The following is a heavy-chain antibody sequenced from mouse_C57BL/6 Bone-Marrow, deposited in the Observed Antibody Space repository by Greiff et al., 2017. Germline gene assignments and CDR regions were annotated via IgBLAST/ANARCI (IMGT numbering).Heavy chain of an antibody. J-gene: IGHJ3*01. CDR1: GFNIKDDY. V-gene: IGHV14-4*01. CDR3: ARPFAY. CDR2: IDPENGDT. Sequence: EVKLMESGAELVRPGASVKLSCTASGFNIKDDYMHWVKQRPEQGLEWIGWIDPENGDTEYASKFQGKATITADTSSNTAYLQLNSLTSEDSAVYYCARPFAYWGQGTLVTVSA.